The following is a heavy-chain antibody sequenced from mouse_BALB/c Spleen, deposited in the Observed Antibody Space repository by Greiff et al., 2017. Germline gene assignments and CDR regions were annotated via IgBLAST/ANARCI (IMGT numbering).Heavy chain of an antibody. D-gene: IGHD2-4*01. CDR2: IYPGNGDT. J-gene: IGHJ3*01. V-gene: IGHV1-12*01. CDR3: ARPYDYDLAWFAY. Sequence: QVQLQQPGAELVKPGASVKMSCKASGYTFTSYNMHWVKQTPGQGLEWIGAIYPGNGDTSYNQKFKGKATLTADKSSSTAYMQLSSLTSEDSAVYYCARPYDYDLAWFAYWGQGTLVTVSA. CDR1: GYTFTSYN.